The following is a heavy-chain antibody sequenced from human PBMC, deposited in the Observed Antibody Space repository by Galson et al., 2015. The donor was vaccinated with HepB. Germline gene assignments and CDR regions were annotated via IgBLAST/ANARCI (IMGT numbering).Heavy chain of an antibody. D-gene: IGHD2-2*02. V-gene: IGHV1-24*01. Sequence: SVKVSCKVSGYTLTELSIHWVRQAPGKGLEWMGGFDPEDGETIYAQKFQGRVTMTEDTSTDTAYLDLSSLRSEDTAMYYCATAHYTTRGVDGFPIWGQGTMVTVSS. CDR2: FDPEDGET. CDR3: ATAHYTTRGVDGFPI. J-gene: IGHJ3*02. CDR1: GYTLTELS.